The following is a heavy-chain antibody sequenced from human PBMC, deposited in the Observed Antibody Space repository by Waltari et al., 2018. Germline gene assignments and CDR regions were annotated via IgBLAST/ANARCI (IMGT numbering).Heavy chain of an antibody. CDR2: INHSGST. J-gene: IGHJ4*02. CDR3: ARAAGYPFDY. Sequence: QVQLQQWGAGLLKPSETLSLTCAVYGGSFSGYYWSWIRQPPGKGLEWIGEINHSGSTNYNPSLKSRVTISVDTSKNQFSLKLSSVTAADTAVYYCARAAGYPFDYWGQGTLVIVSS. V-gene: IGHV4-34*01. CDR1: GGSFSGYY. D-gene: IGHD3-9*01.